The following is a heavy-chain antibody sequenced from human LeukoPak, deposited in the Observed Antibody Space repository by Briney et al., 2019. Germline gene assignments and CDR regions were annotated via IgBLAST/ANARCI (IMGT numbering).Heavy chain of an antibody. V-gene: IGHV3-30*18. J-gene: IGHJ2*01. D-gene: IGHD1-26*01. Sequence: GRSLRLSCAASGFTFSSYGMHWVRQAPGKGLEWVAVISYDGSNKYYADPVKGRFTISRDNSKNTLYLQMNSLRAEDTAVYYCAKEKEGGYFDLWGRGTLVTVSS. CDR3: AKEKEGGYFDL. CDR2: ISYDGSNK. CDR1: GFTFSSYG.